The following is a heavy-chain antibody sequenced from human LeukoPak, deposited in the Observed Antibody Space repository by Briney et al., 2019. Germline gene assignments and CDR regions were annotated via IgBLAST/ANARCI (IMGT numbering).Heavy chain of an antibody. Sequence: GGSLRLSCAASGFTFSGSAMHWVRQASGKGLEGVGRIRSKANSYATAYAASVKGRFTISGDDSKYTAYLQMNSLKTEDTAVYYCTSYDFWSGYPRWGQGTLVTVSS. CDR3: TSYDFWSGYPR. J-gene: IGHJ4*02. CDR1: GFTFSGSA. D-gene: IGHD3-3*01. V-gene: IGHV3-73*01. CDR2: IRSKANSYAT.